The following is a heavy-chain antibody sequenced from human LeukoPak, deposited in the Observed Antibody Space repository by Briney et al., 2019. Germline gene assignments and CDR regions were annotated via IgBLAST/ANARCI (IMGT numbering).Heavy chain of an antibody. J-gene: IGHJ4*02. Sequence: GGSLRLSCAASGFTFSSYWMSWVRQAPGKGLEWVSYINPSSTTIYYADSVKGRFTISRDNAKNSLYLQMNSLRDEDTAVYYCARAQDPTILSYFDYWGQGTLVTVSS. D-gene: IGHD5-24*01. CDR1: GFTFSSYW. CDR2: INPSSTTI. CDR3: ARAQDPTILSYFDY. V-gene: IGHV3-48*02.